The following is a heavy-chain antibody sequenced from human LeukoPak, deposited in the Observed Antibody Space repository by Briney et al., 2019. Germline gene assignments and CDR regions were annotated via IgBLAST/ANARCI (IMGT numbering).Heavy chain of an antibody. V-gene: IGHV4-30-2*01. CDR2: IYHRGST. D-gene: IGHD6-6*01. CDR3: ARKGQQLVRSFDY. Sequence: PSETLSLTCTVSGGSIGSGGYYWSWIRQPPGKGLEWIGYIYHRGSTYYNPSLKSRVTISVDRSKNQFSLKLSSVTAADTAVYYCARKGQQLVRSFDYWGQGTLVTVSS. CDR1: GGSIGSGGYY. J-gene: IGHJ4*02.